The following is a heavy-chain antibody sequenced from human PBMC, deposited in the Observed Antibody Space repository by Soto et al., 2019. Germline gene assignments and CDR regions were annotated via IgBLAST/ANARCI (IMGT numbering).Heavy chain of an antibody. V-gene: IGHV3-74*01. Sequence: GGSLRLSCAASGFTFSSYWMDWVRQAPGKGLVWVSRINSDGSSTSYADSVKGRFTISRDNAKNTLYLQMNSLRAEDTAVYYCARDYSSGWPHYYYYGMDVWGQGTTVTVSS. J-gene: IGHJ6*02. CDR3: ARDYSSGWPHYYYYGMDV. CDR2: INSDGSST. D-gene: IGHD6-19*01. CDR1: GFTFSSYW.